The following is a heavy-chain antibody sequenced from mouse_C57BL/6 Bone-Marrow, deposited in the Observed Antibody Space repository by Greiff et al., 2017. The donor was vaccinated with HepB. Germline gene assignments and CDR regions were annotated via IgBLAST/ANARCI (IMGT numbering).Heavy chain of an antibody. J-gene: IGHJ3*01. CDR1: GYAFSSSW. CDR3: ARGDYDGSSPAWFAY. Sequence: QVHVKQSGPELVMPGASVKISCKASGYAFSSSWMNWVKQRPGKGLEWIGRIYPGDGDTNYNGKFKGKATLTADKSSSTAYMQLSSLTSEDSAVYVCARGDYDGSSPAWFAYWGQGTLVTVAA. D-gene: IGHD1-1*01. CDR2: IYPGDGDT. V-gene: IGHV1-82*01.